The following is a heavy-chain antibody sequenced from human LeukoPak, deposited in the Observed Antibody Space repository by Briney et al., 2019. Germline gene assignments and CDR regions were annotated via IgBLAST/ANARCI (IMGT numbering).Heavy chain of an antibody. Sequence: GGSLRLSCAASGFTFSSYDMHWVRQAPGKGLEWVAVISYNGNNKYYADSVKGRFTISRDNSKSTLYLQMNSLRAEDTTIYYCAKDQVRATVTTVSGAFDIWGQGTMVTVSS. CDR1: GFTFSSYD. J-gene: IGHJ3*02. D-gene: IGHD4-17*01. CDR2: ISYNGNNK. CDR3: AKDQVRATVTTVSGAFDI. V-gene: IGHV3-30*18.